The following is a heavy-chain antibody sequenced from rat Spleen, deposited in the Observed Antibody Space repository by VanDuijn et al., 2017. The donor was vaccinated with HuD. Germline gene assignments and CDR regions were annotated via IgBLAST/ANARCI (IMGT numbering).Heavy chain of an antibody. V-gene: IGHV5-22*01. J-gene: IGHJ2*01. Sequence: EVQLVESGGGLVQPGRSLKLSCAASGFTFSDFYMAWVRQDPKKGLEWVASISYEGSNTYYRDSVKGRSIVSRDNAKSTLYLQVDSLRSEDTATYYCARDDGTDLFDYWGQGVMVTVSS. CDR1: GFTFSDFY. D-gene: IGHD1-11*01. CDR2: ISYEGSNT. CDR3: ARDDGTDLFDY.